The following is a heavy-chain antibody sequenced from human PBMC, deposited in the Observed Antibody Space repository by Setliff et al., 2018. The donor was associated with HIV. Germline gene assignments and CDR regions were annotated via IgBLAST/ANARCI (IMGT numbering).Heavy chain of an antibody. CDR1: GLTFGDFW. Sequence: GGSLRLSCAASGLTFGDFWMGWVCQAPGKGLEWVANIKKDGSEERYVDSVRGRFTVSRDNAKMSLYLQMNSLRAEDTAVYYCVREGWTLLRYVDWLLSYMDVWGKGTTVTVSS. D-gene: IGHD3-9*01. V-gene: IGHV3-7*01. CDR3: VREGWTLLRYVDWLLSYMDV. J-gene: IGHJ6*03. CDR2: IKKDGSEE.